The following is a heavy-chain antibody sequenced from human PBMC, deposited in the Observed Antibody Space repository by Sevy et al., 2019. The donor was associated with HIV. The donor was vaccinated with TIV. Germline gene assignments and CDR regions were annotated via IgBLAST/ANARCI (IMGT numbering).Heavy chain of an antibody. CDR2: ISYDGSNK. D-gene: IGHD5-18*01. V-gene: IGHV3-30-3*01. Sequence: GGSLRLSCAASGFTFSSYAMHWVRQAPGKGLEWVAVISYDGSNKYCADSVKGRFTISRRNSKNTLYLQMNSLRAEDTAVYYCAREIDSYGQGGYYYGMDVWGQGTTVTVSS. CDR1: GFTFSSYA. J-gene: IGHJ6*02. CDR3: AREIDSYGQGGYYYGMDV.